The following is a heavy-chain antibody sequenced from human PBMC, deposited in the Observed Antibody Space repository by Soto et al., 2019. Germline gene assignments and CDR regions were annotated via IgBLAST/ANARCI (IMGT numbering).Heavy chain of an antibody. CDR1: GVTTSDYY. V-gene: IGHV3-11*05. CDR3: ARDHHRYSGYEYADY. J-gene: IGHJ4*02. Sequence: QVPLVESGGGLVKPGGSLRLSCAASGVTTSDYYRSCIRQAPGKGLERVSYISSSSSYTNYADSVKGQFNISRANARNSLYLHMHSLRAEDTAVYYWARDHHRYSGYEYADYWGQGTLVTGSS. CDR2: ISSSSSYT. D-gene: IGHD5-12*01.